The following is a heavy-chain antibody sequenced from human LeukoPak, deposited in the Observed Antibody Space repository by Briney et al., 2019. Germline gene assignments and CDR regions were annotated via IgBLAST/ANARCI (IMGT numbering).Heavy chain of an antibody. D-gene: IGHD2-21*01. CDR1: GGSISSYY. CDR2: VYTSGST. Sequence: ASETLSLTCTVSGGSISSYYWSWIRQPAGKGLEWIGRVYTSGSTDYNYNPSLKSRLTMSVDTSKNQFSLKLSSVTAADTAVYYCARDPNSALWGQGTLVTVSS. J-gene: IGHJ4*02. V-gene: IGHV4-4*07. CDR3: ARDPNSAL.